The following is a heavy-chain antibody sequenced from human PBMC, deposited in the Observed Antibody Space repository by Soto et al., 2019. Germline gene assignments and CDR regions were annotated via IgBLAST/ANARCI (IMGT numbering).Heavy chain of an antibody. CDR1: GFTFSRYD. CDR2: IGTTGDT. D-gene: IGHD3-10*01. Sequence: EVQLVESGGGLVQPGGSLRLSCTASGFTFSRYDMHWVRQSTGKGLEWVSAIGTTGDTYYPGSVKGRFTISREDAKNSLYLQINSLRAGDTAGYYCARDATYGSGRGPDWFFDLWGRGTLVTVSS. J-gene: IGHJ2*01. CDR3: ARDATYGSGRGPDWFFDL. V-gene: IGHV3-13*04.